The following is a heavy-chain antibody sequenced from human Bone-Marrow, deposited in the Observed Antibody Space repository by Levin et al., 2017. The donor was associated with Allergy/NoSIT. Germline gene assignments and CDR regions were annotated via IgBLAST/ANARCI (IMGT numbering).Heavy chain of an antibody. D-gene: IGHD2-2*01. CDR2: ISSSGSTI. CDR3: ARDYGIVVVPAALKPVYYYYYGMDV. CDR1: GFTFSSYE. J-gene: IGHJ6*02. V-gene: IGHV3-48*03. Sequence: GGSLRLSCAASGFTFSSYEMNWVRQAPGKGLEWVSYISSSGSTIYYADSVKGRFTISRDNAKNSLYLQMNSLRAEDTAVYYCARDYGIVVVPAALKPVYYYYYGMDVWGQGTTVTVSS.